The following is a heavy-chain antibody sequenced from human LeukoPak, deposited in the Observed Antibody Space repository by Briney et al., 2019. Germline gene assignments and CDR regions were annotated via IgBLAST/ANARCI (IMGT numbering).Heavy chain of an antibody. CDR2: ISYDGSNK. D-gene: IGHD3-9*01. V-gene: IGHV3-30-3*01. Sequence: GGSLRLSCAASGFSFSSYALHWVRQAPGKGLEWVAVISYDGSNKYYADSVKGRFTISRDNSKNTLYLQMNSLRAEDTAVYYCAKGGETGYPRAVGRIDYWGQGTLVTVSS. CDR1: GFSFSSYA. J-gene: IGHJ4*02. CDR3: AKGGETGYPRAVGRIDY.